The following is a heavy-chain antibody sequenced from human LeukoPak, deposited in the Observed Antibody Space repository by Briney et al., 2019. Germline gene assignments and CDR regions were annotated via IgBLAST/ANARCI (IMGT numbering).Heavy chain of an antibody. CDR2: ISGSGGST. V-gene: IGHV3-23*01. J-gene: IGHJ3*02. D-gene: IGHD2-21*02. Sequence: HPGGSLRLSCAASGFTFSSYGMSWVRQAPGKGLEWVSAISGSGGSTYYADSVKGRFTISRDNSKNTLYLQMNSLRAEDTAVYYCANRIMVVTAIDDAFDIWGQGTMVTVSS. CDR3: ANRIMVVTAIDDAFDI. CDR1: GFTFSSYG.